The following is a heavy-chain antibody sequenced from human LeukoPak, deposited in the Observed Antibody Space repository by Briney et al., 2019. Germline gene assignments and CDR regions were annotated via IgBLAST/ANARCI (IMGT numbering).Heavy chain of an antibody. D-gene: IGHD3-22*01. J-gene: IGHJ4*02. CDR3: SRQVVGNDY. CDR1: GESSFSNYY. CDR2: INHSGYT. V-gene: IGHV4-34*01. Sequence: SETLSLTCAVYGESSFSNYYWSWIRQTPGGALEWIGEINHSGYTNYNPSLKSRVALSIDTSKNQFSLRLNSVTAADTAVYYCSRQVVGNDYWGQGTLVTVSS.